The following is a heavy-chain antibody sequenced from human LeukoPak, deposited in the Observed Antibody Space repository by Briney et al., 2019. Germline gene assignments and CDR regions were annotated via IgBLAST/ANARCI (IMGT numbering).Heavy chain of an antibody. CDR2: ISSSSVYI. Sequence: RGSLRLSCAASGFTFSSYSMNWVRQAPGKGLEWVSSISSSSVYIYYADSVKGRFTISRDNAKNSLYLQMNSLRAEDTAVYYCARDRRVQLWSPAGFDYWGQGTLVTVSS. CDR3: ARDRRVQLWSPAGFDY. V-gene: IGHV3-21*01. CDR1: GFTFSSYS. D-gene: IGHD5-18*01. J-gene: IGHJ4*02.